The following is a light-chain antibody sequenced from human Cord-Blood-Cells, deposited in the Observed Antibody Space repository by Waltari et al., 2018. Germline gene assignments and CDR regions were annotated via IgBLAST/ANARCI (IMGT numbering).Light chain of an antibody. CDR3: SSYTSSSTVV. CDR1: SSDVGGYKY. Sequence: QSALTQPASVSGSPGRSITISCTGTSSDVGGYKYVSWYQQHPGKAPKLMIYEVSNRHAGVSNRFSGSKSGNTAPLTISGLQAEDEADYYCSSYTSSSTVVFGGGTKLTVL. J-gene: IGLJ2*01. V-gene: IGLV2-14*01. CDR2: EVS.